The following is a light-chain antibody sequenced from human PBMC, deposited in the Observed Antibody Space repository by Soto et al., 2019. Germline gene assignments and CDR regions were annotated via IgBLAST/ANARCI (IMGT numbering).Light chain of an antibody. J-gene: IGLJ2*01. CDR1: SSNIGAGYD. CDR3: QSYDSSLSGSV. CDR2: GNS. V-gene: IGLV1-40*01. Sequence: QPVLTQPPSVSGAPGQRVTISCTGCSSNIGAGYDVHWYQQLPGTAPKLLIYGNSNRPSGVPDRFSGSKSGTSASLAITGLQPEDEADYYCQSYDSSLSGSVFGGGTKVTVL.